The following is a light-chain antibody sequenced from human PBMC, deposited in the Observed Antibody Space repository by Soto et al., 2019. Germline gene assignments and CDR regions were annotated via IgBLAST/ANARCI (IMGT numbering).Light chain of an antibody. CDR2: DVS. J-gene: IGLJ2*01. CDR1: SSDVGGYTY. Sequence: QSVLTQPRSVSGSPGQSVSISCTGTSSDVGGYTYVSWYQQHPGKAPKVMIYDVSKRPSGVPDRFSGSKSGNTASLTISGLQSEDEADYYCSSYTSSSTVVFGGGTKVTVL. V-gene: IGLV2-11*01. CDR3: SSYTSSSTVV.